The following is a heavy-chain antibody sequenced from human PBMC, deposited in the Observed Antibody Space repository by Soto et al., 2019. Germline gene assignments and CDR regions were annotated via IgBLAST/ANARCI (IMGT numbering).Heavy chain of an antibody. CDR2: ISGSGGST. CDR3: AREAGNRGYCSSTSCYGASWFDP. Sequence: GGSLRLSCAASGFTFSSYAMSWVRQAPGKGLEWVSAISGSGGSTYYADSVKGRFTISRDNSKNTLYLQMNSLRAEDTAVYYCAREAGNRGYCSSTSCYGASWFDPWGQGTLVTVSS. CDR1: GFTFSSYA. D-gene: IGHD2-2*01. V-gene: IGHV3-23*01. J-gene: IGHJ5*02.